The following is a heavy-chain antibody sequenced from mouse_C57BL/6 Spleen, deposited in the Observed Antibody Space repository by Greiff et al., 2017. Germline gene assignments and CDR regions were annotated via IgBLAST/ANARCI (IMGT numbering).Heavy chain of an antibody. CDR1: GFTFSSYA. D-gene: IGHD2-1*01. V-gene: IGHV5-4*01. CDR2: ISDGGSYT. J-gene: IGHJ3*01. CDR3: ARDGGNWAY. Sequence: EVQRVASGGGLVKPGGSLKLSCAASGFTFSSYAMSWVRQTPEKRLEWVATISDGGSYTYYPDNVKGRFTISRDNAKNNLYLQMSHLKSEDTAMYYCARDGGNWAYWGQGTLVTVSA.